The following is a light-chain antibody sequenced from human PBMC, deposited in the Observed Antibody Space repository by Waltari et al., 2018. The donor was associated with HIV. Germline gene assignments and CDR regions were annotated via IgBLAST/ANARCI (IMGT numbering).Light chain of an antibody. CDR1: SSNIGAGYD. J-gene: IGLJ2*01. CDR2: DNT. CDR3: QSYDSSLKVI. Sequence: QSVLTQPPSVPGAPGQRVTISCTGTSSNIGAGYDVHWYQQFPGSVPRLLIYDNTNQPSGVPDRFSGSKSGTSASLAISGLQAEDEADYYCQSYDSSLKVIFGGGTKVTVL. V-gene: IGLV1-40*01.